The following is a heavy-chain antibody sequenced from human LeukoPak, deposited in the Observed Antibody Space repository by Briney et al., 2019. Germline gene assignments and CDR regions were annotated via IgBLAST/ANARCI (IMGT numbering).Heavy chain of an antibody. V-gene: IGHV1-69*13. Sequence: ASVKVSCKASGGTFSSYAISWVRQAPGQGLEWMGGIIPIFGTANYAQKFQGRVTITADESTSTAYMELSSLRSEDTAVYYCASKGSGSYYTAYYGVDVWGQGTTVTVSS. J-gene: IGHJ6*02. D-gene: IGHD3-10*01. CDR2: IIPIFGTA. CDR1: GGTFSSYA. CDR3: ASKGSGSYYTAYYGVDV.